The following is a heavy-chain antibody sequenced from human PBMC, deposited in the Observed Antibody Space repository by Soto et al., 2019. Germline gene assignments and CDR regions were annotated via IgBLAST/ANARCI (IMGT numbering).Heavy chain of an antibody. D-gene: IGHD4-17*01. CDR3: ARPDFGDYWYFDL. CDR1: GGPFSSHT. J-gene: IGHJ2*01. V-gene: IGHV1-69*08. CDR2: IIPALGTT. Sequence: QDQLVQSGAAVKKPGSSVKVSCKAFGGPFSSHTFSWVRQSPGQGLEWMGRIIPALGTTTYAQKFQGRVTITADDSVTTVYMELNSLRTDDTAVYYCARPDFGDYWYFDLWGRGTLVTVSS.